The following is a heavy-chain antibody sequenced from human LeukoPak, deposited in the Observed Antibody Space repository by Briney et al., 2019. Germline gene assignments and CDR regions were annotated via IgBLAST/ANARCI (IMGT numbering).Heavy chain of an antibody. Sequence: QPGGSLRLSCAASGFTFSNYAMNWVRQAPGKGLEWVSGISGGDGTTFYADSVRGRFTISRDNSKNTLCLQMNSLRAEDTAVYFCAKAGSLDIAARQNYWGQGTLVTVSS. CDR1: GFTFSNYA. D-gene: IGHD6-6*01. V-gene: IGHV3-23*01. CDR3: AKAGSLDIAARQNY. CDR2: ISGGDGTT. J-gene: IGHJ4*02.